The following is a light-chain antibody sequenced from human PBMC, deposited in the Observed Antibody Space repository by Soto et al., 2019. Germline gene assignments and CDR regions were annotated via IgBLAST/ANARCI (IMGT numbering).Light chain of an antibody. V-gene: IGKV1-39*01. CDR3: QQSYSALVA. CDR2: DAS. CDR1: QSISSY. Sequence: DIQMTQSPSTLSASVVARVTITCRASQSISSYLNWYQQKPGKAPKLLIYDASSLESGVPSRFSGSGSGTDFTLTISSLQPEDFATYYCQQSYSALVAFGQGTKVDI. J-gene: IGKJ1*01.